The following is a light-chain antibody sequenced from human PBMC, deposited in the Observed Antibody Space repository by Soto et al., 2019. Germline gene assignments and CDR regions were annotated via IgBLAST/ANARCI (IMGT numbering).Light chain of an antibody. Sequence: VQMTQSPSTLAASVGDSVTITCLASHSISSWLAWYQQIPGKAPKLLIYDASSLESGVPSRFSGSGSGTEFTLTITSLQPGDFATYYCQQYNSFPLTFGEGTKVDIK. CDR3: QQYNSFPLT. J-gene: IGKJ1*01. CDR1: HSISSW. CDR2: DAS. V-gene: IGKV1-5*01.